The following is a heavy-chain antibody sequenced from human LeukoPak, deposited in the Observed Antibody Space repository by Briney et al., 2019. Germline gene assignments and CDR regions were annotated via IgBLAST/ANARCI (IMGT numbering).Heavy chain of an antibody. CDR2: IYPGDSDT. J-gene: IGHJ3*02. D-gene: IGHD3-10*01. CDR1: GYSFTSYW. CDR3: ARPPHRLKGSGSYYPDAFDI. Sequence: GESLKISCKGSGYSFTSYWIGWVRQMPGKGLEWMGIIYPGDSDTRYSPSFQGQVTISADKSISTAYLQWSSLKASDTAMYYCARPPHRLKGSGSYYPDAFDIWGQGTMVTVSS. V-gene: IGHV5-51*01.